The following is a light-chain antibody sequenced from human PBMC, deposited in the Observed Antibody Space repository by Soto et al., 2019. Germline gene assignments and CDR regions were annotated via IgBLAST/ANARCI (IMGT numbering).Light chain of an antibody. CDR3: HQYGSSPPT. CDR1: RSVTNNN. Sequence: EIVLTQSPGTLSLSPGERATLSCRASRSVTNNNVAWYQRKPGQAPMLLIYGASSRATDIPGRFSGTGSGTDFSLTITRLEPEDFAVYYCHQYGSSPPTFGQGTKVEI. V-gene: IGKV3-20*01. J-gene: IGKJ1*01. CDR2: GAS.